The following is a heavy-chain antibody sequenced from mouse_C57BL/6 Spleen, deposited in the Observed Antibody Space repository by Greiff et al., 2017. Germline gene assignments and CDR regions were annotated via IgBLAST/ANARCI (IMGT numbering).Heavy chain of an antibody. Sequence: QVHVKQSGPELVKPGASVKISCKASGYSFTSYYIHWVKQRPGQGLEWIGWIYPGSGNTKYNEKFKGKATLTADTSSSTAYMQLSSLTSEDSAVYYCARSYYYGSSWDAMDYWGQGTSVTVSS. CDR3: ARSYYYGSSWDAMDY. CDR1: GYSFTSYY. J-gene: IGHJ4*01. V-gene: IGHV1-66*01. D-gene: IGHD1-1*01. CDR2: IYPGSGNT.